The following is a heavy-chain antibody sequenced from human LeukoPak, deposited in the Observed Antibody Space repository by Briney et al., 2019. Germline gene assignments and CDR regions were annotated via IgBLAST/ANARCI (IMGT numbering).Heavy chain of an antibody. J-gene: IGHJ4*02. D-gene: IGHD3-10*01. CDR3: ASPAGTYGSGSFDY. CDR1: GGTFSSYA. CDR2: IIPIFGTA. V-gene: IGHV1-69*13. Sequence: SVKVSCKASGGTFSSYAISWVRQAPAQGLEWMGGIIPIFGTANYAQKFQGRVTITADESTSTAYMELSSLRSEDTAVYYCASPAGTYGSGSFDYWGQGTLVTVSS.